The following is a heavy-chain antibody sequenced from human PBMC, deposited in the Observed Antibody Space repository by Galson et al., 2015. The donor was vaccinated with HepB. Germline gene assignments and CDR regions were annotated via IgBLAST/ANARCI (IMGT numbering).Heavy chain of an antibody. CDR2: INHSGST. V-gene: IGHV4-34*01. J-gene: IGHJ4*02. CDR1: GGSFSGYY. CDR3: ARGLDPGKRYSQQQLVRGRYYFDY. D-gene: IGHD6-13*01. Sequence: SETLSLTCAVYGGSFSGYYWSWIRQPPGKGLEWIGEINHSGSTNYNPSLKSRVTISVDTSKNQFSLKLSSVTAADTAVYYCARGLDPGKRYSQQQLVRGRYYFDYWGQGTLVTVSS.